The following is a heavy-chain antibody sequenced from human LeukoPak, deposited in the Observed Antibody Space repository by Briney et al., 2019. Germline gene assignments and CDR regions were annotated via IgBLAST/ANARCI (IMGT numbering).Heavy chain of an antibody. J-gene: IGHJ6*02. CDR3: AKEGHSGYYAGKYYYGMDV. Sequence: PGGSLRLSCAASGFTFSSYGMHWVRQAPGKGLEWVAVISYDGSNKYYADSVKGRFTISRDNSKNTLYLQMNSLRAEDTAVYYCAKEGHSGYYAGKYYYGMDVWGQGTTVTVSS. D-gene: IGHD3-22*01. CDR1: GFTFSSYG. CDR2: ISYDGSNK. V-gene: IGHV3-30*18.